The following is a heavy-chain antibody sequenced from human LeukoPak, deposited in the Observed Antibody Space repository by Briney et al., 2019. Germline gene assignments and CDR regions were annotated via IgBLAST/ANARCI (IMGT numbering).Heavy chain of an antibody. CDR1: GFTFSSYW. D-gene: IGHD3-16*02. CDR2: INSDGSST. V-gene: IGHV3-74*01. J-gene: IGHJ3*02. Sequence: GGSLRLSCAASGFTFSSYWMHWVRQAPGKGLVWVSRINSDGSSTSYADSVKGRFTISRDNAKNTLYLQMNSLRAEDTAVYYCAVSPYDYVWGSYRPRFAFDIWGQGTMVTVSS. CDR3: AVSPYDYVWGSYRPRFAFDI.